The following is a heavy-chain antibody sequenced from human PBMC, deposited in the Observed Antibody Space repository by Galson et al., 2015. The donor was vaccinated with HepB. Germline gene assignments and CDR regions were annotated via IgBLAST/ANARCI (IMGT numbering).Heavy chain of an antibody. Sequence: SGAEVKKPGESLRISCKGSGYSFTNSWISWVRQMPGKGLQWMGRIDPSDSYTNYSPSFQGHVSMSADKSISTAYLQWSSLKASDTAVYFCARLQGAATYPDDYWGQGTLVTVSS. J-gene: IGHJ4*02. CDR1: GYSFTNSW. CDR3: ARLQGAATYPDDY. D-gene: IGHD3-16*01. V-gene: IGHV5-10-1*01. CDR2: IDPSDSYT.